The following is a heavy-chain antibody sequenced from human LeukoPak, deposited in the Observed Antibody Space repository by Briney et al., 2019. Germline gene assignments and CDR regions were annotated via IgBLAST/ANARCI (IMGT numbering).Heavy chain of an antibody. V-gene: IGHV6-1*01. Sequence: SRTLSLTCAISGDSVSSNTAAWNWSRQSPSRVLEWLGRTYYRSKWYNNYAVSVKSRISINPDTSKNQLSLQLKSVTPEDTAVYYCAREQTGDQNFDSWGQGTLVTVSS. CDR1: GDSVSSNTAA. CDR3: AREQTGDQNFDS. J-gene: IGHJ4*02. CDR2: TYYRSKWYN. D-gene: IGHD7-27*01.